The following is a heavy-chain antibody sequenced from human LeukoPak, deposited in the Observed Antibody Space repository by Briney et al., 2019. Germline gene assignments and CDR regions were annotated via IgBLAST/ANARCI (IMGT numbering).Heavy chain of an antibody. CDR1: GFTFSSYS. CDR3: AREQGRGSTWYPEYFQP. CDR2: ISRPGNTV. D-gene: IGHD6-13*01. J-gene: IGHJ1*01. V-gene: IGHV3-48*02. Sequence: PGGSLRLSCAASGFTFSSYSMNWVRQAPGKGLEWVSYISRPGNTVYYADSVRGRFAISRDNAKNSLYLQMSSLRDEDTAVYYCAREQGRGSTWYPEYFQPWGQGTLVIVSS.